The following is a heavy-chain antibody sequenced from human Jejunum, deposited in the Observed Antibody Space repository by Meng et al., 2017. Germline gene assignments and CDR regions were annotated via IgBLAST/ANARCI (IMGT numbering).Heavy chain of an antibody. D-gene: IGHD1-1*01. CDR3: ASWRYDH. V-gene: IGHV6-1*01. J-gene: IGHJ4*02. Sequence: QVQLQQSGPGLVKPSQTPSLHCALSGDSVSSNSAAWNWIRQSPSRGLEWLGRTYYRSKWYNQYAVHVRSRITINPDTSKNQVSLHLDSVTPEDTAVYYCASWRYDHWGQGTLVTVSS. CDR2: TYYRSKWYN. CDR1: GDSVSSNSAA.